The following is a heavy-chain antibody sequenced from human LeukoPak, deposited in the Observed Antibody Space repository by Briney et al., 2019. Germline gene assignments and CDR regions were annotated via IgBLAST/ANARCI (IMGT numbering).Heavy chain of an antibody. CDR3: ARDRGIAAALDY. Sequence: SETLSLTCTVSGGSISSGGYYWSWIRQHPGKGLEWIGYIYYSGSTYYNPSLKSQVTISVDTSKNQFSLKLSSVTAADTAVYYCARDRGIAAALDYWGQGTLVTVSS. D-gene: IGHD6-13*01. V-gene: IGHV4-31*01. CDR1: GGSISSGGYY. CDR2: IYYSGST. J-gene: IGHJ4*02.